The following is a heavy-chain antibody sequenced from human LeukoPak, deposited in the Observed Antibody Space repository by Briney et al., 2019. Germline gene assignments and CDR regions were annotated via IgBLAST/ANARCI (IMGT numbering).Heavy chain of an antibody. Sequence: GGTLRLSCAASGFTFSSYGMSWVRQAPGKGLEWVSGISGSGSGTYYADSVKGRFTISRDNSKNTLHLQMNSLRAEDTAVYYCATHASAHYYMDVWGKGTTVTISS. J-gene: IGHJ6*03. V-gene: IGHV3-23*01. CDR3: ATHASAHYYMDV. CDR1: GFTFSSYG. CDR2: ISGSGSGT.